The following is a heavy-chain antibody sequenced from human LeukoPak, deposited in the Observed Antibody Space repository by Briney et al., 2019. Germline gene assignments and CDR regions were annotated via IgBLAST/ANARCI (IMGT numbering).Heavy chain of an antibody. CDR2: IIPIFGTA. Sequence: SVKVSCTASGGTFSIYAISWVRQAPGQGLEWMGGIIPIFGTANYAQKFQGRVTITADESTSTAYMELSSLRSEDTAVYYCARPRRIAAVTLDAFDIWGQGTMVTVSS. D-gene: IGHD2-21*01. V-gene: IGHV1-69*13. J-gene: IGHJ3*02. CDR3: ARPRRIAAVTLDAFDI. CDR1: GGTFSIYA.